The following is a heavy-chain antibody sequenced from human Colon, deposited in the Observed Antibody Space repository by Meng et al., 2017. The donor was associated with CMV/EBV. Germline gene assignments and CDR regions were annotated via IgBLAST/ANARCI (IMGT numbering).Heavy chain of an antibody. CDR1: VFTFNDYD. CDR2: ISYDGSRT. V-gene: IGHV3-30*18. Sequence: ASVFTFNDYDMHWVRQAPGRGLEWVAVISYDGSRTYYADSLKGRFNISRDNSKNTLYLQMNSLIREDTASYYCAKDRVGGGATTFDSWGHGTLVTVSS. CDR3: AKDRVGGGATTFDS. D-gene: IGHD3-16*01. J-gene: IGHJ4*01.